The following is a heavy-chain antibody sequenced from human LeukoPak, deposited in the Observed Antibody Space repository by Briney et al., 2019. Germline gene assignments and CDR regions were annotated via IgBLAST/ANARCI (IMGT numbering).Heavy chain of an antibody. CDR1: GFTFSSYW. J-gene: IGHJ4*02. Sequence: GGSLRLSCAASGFTFSSYWMHWVRHAPGQGLVWVSRINSDGSSTSYADSVKGRFTISRDNAKKTLYLQMNSLRAEDTAVYYCARDLFPLYYDFWSGPDYWGQGTLVTVSS. CDR2: INSDGSST. V-gene: IGHV3-74*01. CDR3: ARDLFPLYYDFWSGPDY. D-gene: IGHD3-3*01.